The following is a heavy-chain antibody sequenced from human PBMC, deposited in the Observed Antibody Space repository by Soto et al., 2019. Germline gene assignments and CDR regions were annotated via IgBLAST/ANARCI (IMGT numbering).Heavy chain of an antibody. V-gene: IGHV3-30*18. J-gene: IGHJ4*02. Sequence: VGSLRLSCAASGFTFSSYGMHWVRQAPGKGLEWVAVISYDGSNKYYADSVKGRFTISRDNSKNTLYLQMNSLRAEDTAVYYCAKAIDSSGPYDYWGQGTLVTVSS. CDR1: GFTFSSYG. D-gene: IGHD6-19*01. CDR3: AKAIDSSGPYDY. CDR2: ISYDGSNK.